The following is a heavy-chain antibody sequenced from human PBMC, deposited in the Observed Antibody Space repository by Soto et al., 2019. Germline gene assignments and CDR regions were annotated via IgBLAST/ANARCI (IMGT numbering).Heavy chain of an antibody. V-gene: IGHV3-9*01. CDR1: AFTFEDYS. CDR3: ARESEDLTSNFDY. Sequence: SLTLSCAASAFTFEDYSMHWIRQVPGKGLEWVSGINWNSGSIVYADSMKVRFTVSRDNAKNSVYLDMNSLSAEDTAVYYCARESEDLTSNFDYWGQGTLVTVSS. CDR2: INWNSGSI. J-gene: IGHJ4*02.